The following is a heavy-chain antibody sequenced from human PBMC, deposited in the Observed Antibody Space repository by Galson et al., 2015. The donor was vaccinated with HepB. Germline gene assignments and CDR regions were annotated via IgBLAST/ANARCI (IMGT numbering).Heavy chain of an antibody. CDR2: ISGIGGNT. D-gene: IGHD6-19*01. CDR3: AKDHIAVAGTGYCYYGIDV. Sequence: STYAMTWVRQAPGKWLEWVSTISGIGGNTYYADSVKGRFTISRDNSKNTLYLQMNSLRAEDTAVYYCAKDHIAVAGTGYCYYGIDVWGQGTTVTVSS. J-gene: IGHJ6*02. CDR1: STYA. V-gene: IGHV3-23*01.